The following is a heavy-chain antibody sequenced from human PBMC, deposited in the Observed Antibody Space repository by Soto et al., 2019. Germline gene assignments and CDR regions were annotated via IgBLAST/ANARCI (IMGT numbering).Heavy chain of an antibody. CDR2: ISAYNGNT. Sequence: ASVKVSCKASGYTFTNYGISWVRQAPGQGLEWMGWISAYNGNTNYAQKVQGRLTMTTDTSTTTAYMELRSLRSDDTAVYYCARGYDILTGRGYLDPWGQGTLVTVSS. D-gene: IGHD3-9*01. J-gene: IGHJ5*02. V-gene: IGHV1-18*01. CDR3: ARGYDILTGRGYLDP. CDR1: GYTFTNYG.